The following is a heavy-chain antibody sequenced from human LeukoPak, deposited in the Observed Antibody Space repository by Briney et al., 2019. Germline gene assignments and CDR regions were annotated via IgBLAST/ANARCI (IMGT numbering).Heavy chain of an antibody. CDR2: IIPIFGTA. J-gene: IGHJ6*02. Sequence: SVKVSCKASGYTFTSYAISWVRQAPGQGLEWMGGIIPIFGTANYAQKFQGRVTITADESTSTAYMELSSLRSEDTAVYYCARDIGSIAAGQDYYYYYGMDVWGQGTTVTVSS. D-gene: IGHD6-13*01. CDR1: GYTFTSYA. V-gene: IGHV1-69*13. CDR3: ARDIGSIAAGQDYYYYYGMDV.